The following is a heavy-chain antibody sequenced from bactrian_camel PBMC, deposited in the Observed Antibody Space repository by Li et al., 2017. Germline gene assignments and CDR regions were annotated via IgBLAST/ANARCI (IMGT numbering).Heavy chain of an antibody. CDR2: VDSSGGT. Sequence: HVQLVESGGGSVQAGGSLRLSCAVSGYTDCNYAMSWYRQAPRKEREFVSEVDSSGGTSYADSVKGRFTISQDNAKNTAYLQMNSLKPEDTATYYCAVRPGYKCYYPNPMQFKSWGQGTQVTVS. CDR3: AVRPGYKCYYPNPMQFKS. J-gene: IGHJ4*01. D-gene: IGHD2*01. CDR1: GYTDCNYA. V-gene: IGHV3S53*01.